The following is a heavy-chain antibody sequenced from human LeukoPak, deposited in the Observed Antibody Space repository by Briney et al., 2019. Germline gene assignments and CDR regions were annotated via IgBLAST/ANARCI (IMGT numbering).Heavy chain of an antibody. CDR2: ISFSGNNM. CDR3: VRDIELST. CDR1: GFTFSHSA. V-gene: IGHV3-23*01. D-gene: IGHD3-16*02. J-gene: IGHJ3*01. Sequence: GGSLKLSCAASGFTFSHSAMTWVRQAPGKGLEWVSLISFSGNNMYYADSVRGRFTISRDNSKDTLYLQMNSLRAEDTAIYYCVRDIELSTWGLGTMVSVSS.